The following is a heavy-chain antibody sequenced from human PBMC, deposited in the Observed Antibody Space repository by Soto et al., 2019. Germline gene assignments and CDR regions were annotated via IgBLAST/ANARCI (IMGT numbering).Heavy chain of an antibody. D-gene: IGHD3-22*01. V-gene: IGHV2-70*01. Sequence: SGPTLVNPTQTLTLTCTFSGFSLSTSGMCVSWIRQPPGKALEWLALIDWDDDKYYSTSLKTRLTISKDTSKNQVVLTMTNMDPVDTATYYCARGAEYYYDSSGYDLDYWGQGTLVTVSS. CDR1: GFSLSTSGMC. CDR2: IDWDDDK. CDR3: ARGAEYYYDSSGYDLDY. J-gene: IGHJ4*02.